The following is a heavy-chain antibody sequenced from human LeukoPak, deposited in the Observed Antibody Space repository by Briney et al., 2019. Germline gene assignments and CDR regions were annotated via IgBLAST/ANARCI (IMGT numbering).Heavy chain of an antibody. CDR1: GNTFTSED. CDR2: MKPDSGDT. J-gene: IGHJ5*01. CDR3: ARTGMGGNVWIDS. V-gene: IGHV1-8*01. D-gene: IGHD1-26*01. Sequence: ASVKVSCKASGNTFTSEDINWVRQAPGQGLEWMGWMKPDSGDTGYAQMFQGRVSMTTNTSIGTVYMELTSLTSDDTAIFYCARTGMGGNVWIDSWGQGTLVTVSS.